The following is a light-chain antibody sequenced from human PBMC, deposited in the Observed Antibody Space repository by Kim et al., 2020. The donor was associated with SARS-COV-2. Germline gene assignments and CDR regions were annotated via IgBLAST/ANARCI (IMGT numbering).Light chain of an antibody. Sequence: PGKTARITRGGNNIGSKSVHWYQQKPGQAPVLVIYYDSDRPSGIPERFSGSNSGNTATLTISRVEAGDEADYYCQVWDSSSDHVVFGGGTQLTVL. CDR2: YDS. J-gene: IGLJ2*01. CDR3: QVWDSSSDHVV. V-gene: IGLV3-21*04. CDR1: NIGSKS.